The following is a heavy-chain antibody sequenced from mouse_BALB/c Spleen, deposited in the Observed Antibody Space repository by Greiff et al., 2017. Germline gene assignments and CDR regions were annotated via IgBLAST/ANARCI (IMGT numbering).Heavy chain of an antibody. CDR3: ARLGYYYGSRDY. D-gene: IGHD1-1*01. J-gene: IGHJ2*01. Sequence: QVQLQQSGAELAKPGASVKMSCKASGYTFTSYWMHWVKQRPGQGLEWIGYINPSTGYTEYNQKFKDKATLTADKSSSTAYMQLSSLTSEDSAVYYCARLGYYYGSRDYWGQGTTLTVSS. CDR1: GYTFTSYW. CDR2: INPSTGYT. V-gene: IGHV1-7*01.